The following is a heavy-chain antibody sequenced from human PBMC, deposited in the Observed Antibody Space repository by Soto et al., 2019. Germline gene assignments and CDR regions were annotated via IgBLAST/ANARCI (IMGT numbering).Heavy chain of an antibody. D-gene: IGHD6-13*01. J-gene: IGHJ4*02. V-gene: IGHV3-7*01. CDR3: ATSAAAAGND. CDR2: IDQNGNDK. Sequence: PVGSLRLSCAASGFTFSSYWMSWVRQAPGKGLEWVGNIDQNGNDKYYVDSVKGRFTISRDNAKNSLHLQMNSLRADDTAIYYCATSAAAAGNDWGQGILVTVSS. CDR1: GFTFSSYW.